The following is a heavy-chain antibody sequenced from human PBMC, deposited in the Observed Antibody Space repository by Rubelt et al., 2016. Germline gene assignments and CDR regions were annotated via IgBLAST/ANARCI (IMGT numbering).Heavy chain of an antibody. CDR3: ARTNNQYYYYGMDV. V-gene: IGHV4-31*02. CDR2: SGST. Sequence: SGSTYYNPSLKSRVTISVDTSKNQFSLKLSSVTAADTAVYYCARTNNQYYYYGMDVWGQGTTVTVSS. D-gene: IGHD1/OR15-1a*01. J-gene: IGHJ6*02.